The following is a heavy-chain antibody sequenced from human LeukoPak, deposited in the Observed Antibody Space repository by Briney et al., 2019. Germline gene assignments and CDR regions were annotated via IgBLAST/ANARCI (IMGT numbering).Heavy chain of an antibody. D-gene: IGHD6-13*01. V-gene: IGHV3-66*01. Sequence: GGSLRLSCAASGFTVSSNYMSWVREAPGKGVGWGSVIYSGGSTYYADSVKGRFTISRDNSKNTLYLQMNSLRAEDTDVYYCARDYSSSWYDGMDVWGQGTTVTVSS. CDR1: GFTVSSNY. CDR2: IYSGGST. J-gene: IGHJ6*02. CDR3: ARDYSSSWYDGMDV.